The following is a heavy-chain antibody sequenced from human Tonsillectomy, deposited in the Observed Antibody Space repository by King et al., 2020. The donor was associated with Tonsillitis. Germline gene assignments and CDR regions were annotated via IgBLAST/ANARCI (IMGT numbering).Heavy chain of an antibody. V-gene: IGHV3-30*03. Sequence: VKLVESGGGVVQPGRSRRLSCAASGFLFNSYGIHWVRQAPGKGMEWGSVISDDGKKKYYEDSVKGRFNISRDNFKNTLLLQMNSLRPEDTAIYYCARVTNKYSSSWSYAFHIWGQGTLVTVSS. D-gene: IGHD6-13*01. CDR2: ISDDGKKK. J-gene: IGHJ3*02. CDR3: ARVTNKYSSSWSYAFHI. CDR1: GFLFNSYG.